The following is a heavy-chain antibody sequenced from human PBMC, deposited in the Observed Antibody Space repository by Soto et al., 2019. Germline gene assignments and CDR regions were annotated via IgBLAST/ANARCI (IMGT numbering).Heavy chain of an antibody. D-gene: IGHD5-12*01. V-gene: IGHV3-23*01. CDR3: TKGYGASQSPFDY. CDR2: ISGSGDRA. J-gene: IGHJ4*02. CDR1: GFTFRSYA. Sequence: PGGSLRLSCAASGFTFRSYATNWDRQAPGKAPEWGSGISGSGDRAYHANCVKGRFTISRDNSKNTLYLHVNGLRAEDTAVYYCTKGYGASQSPFDYWGQGTKVTVSS.